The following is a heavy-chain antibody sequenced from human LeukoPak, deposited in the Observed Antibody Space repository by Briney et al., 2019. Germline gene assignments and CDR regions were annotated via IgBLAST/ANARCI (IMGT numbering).Heavy chain of an antibody. CDR2: ISGSGGRP. J-gene: IGHJ4*02. V-gene: IGHV3-23*01. D-gene: IGHD1-1*01. CDR3: AKATTGAFDY. Sequence: GGSLRLSCAASGFTFSSYAMSWVRQAPGRGLEWVSAISGSGGRPYYADSVKGRFTISRDNSKNTLYLQMNSLRAEDTAVYYCAKATTGAFDYWGQGTLVTVSS. CDR1: GFTFSSYA.